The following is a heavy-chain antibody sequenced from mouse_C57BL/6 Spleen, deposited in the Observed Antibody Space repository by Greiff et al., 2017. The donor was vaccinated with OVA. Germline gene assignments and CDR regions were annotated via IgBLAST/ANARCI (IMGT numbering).Heavy chain of an antibody. V-gene: IGHV2-2*01. CDR3: ARLYSNYVNYAMDY. CDR1: GFSLTSYG. CDR2: IWSGGST. J-gene: IGHJ4*01. Sequence: VQLQQSGPGLVQPSQSLSITCTVSGFSLTSYGVHWVRQSPGKGLEWLGVIWSGGSTDYNAAFISRLSISKDNSKSQVFFKMNSLQADDTAIYYCARLYSNYVNYAMDYWGQGTSVTVSS. D-gene: IGHD2-5*01.